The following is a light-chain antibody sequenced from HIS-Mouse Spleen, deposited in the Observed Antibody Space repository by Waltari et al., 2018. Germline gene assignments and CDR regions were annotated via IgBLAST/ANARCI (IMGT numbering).Light chain of an antibody. CDR2: EDS. Sequence: SYELTQPPSESVSLGQTARITCSGDELPNKYAYWYQQKSGQAPVLVINEDSKRPSGIPDRIPRSSAGTMTTLTINGTQVESEADYYCYSTDSSVNHGVFGGGTKLTVL. V-gene: IGLV3-10*01. CDR1: ELPNKY. J-gene: IGLJ2*01. CDR3: YSTDSSVNHGV.